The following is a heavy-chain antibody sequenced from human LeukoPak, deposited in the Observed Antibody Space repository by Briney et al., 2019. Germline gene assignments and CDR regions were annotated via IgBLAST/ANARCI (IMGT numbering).Heavy chain of an antibody. Sequence: SETLSLTCTVSGGSISSYYWSWIRQPPGKGLEWIGYIYYSGSTNYNPSLKSRVTISVDTSKNQFSLKLSSVTAADTAVYYYARGGRDCSSTSCYGGYYYYYMDVWGKGTTVTVSS. D-gene: IGHD2-2*01. CDR3: ARGGRDCSSTSCYGGYYYYYMDV. CDR2: IYYSGST. V-gene: IGHV4-59*01. J-gene: IGHJ6*03. CDR1: GGSISSYY.